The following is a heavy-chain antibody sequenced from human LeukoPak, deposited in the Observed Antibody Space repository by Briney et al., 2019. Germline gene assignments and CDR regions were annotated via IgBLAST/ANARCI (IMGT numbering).Heavy chain of an antibody. CDR3: AGCISKNCDDAIDI. CDR2: IKQDGSEK. V-gene: IGHV3-7*01. Sequence: QPGGSLRLSCTASGFTFSNYWMSWVRQAPGKGPEWVANIKQDGSEKYYVDSVKGRFTISRDNAEKSVYLQMNSLRAEDTAVYYCAGCISKNCDDAIDIRGHGTMVGVSS. J-gene: IGHJ3*02. CDR1: GFTFSNYW. D-gene: IGHD2-2*01.